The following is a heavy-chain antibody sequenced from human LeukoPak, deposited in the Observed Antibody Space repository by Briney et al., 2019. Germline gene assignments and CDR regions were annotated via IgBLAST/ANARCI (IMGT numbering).Heavy chain of an antibody. J-gene: IGHJ3*02. CDR2: ISSSDNTI. V-gene: IGHV3-11*01. D-gene: IGHD3-22*01. CDR3: ARTRLYYDSSGYDDAFDI. Sequence: GGSLRLSCAASGFTFSDYYMSWIRQAPGKGLEWVSYISSSDNTIYYADSVKGRFTISRDNAKNSLYLQMNSLRAEDTAVYYCARTRLYYDSSGYDDAFDIWGQGTVVTVSS. CDR1: GFTFSDYY.